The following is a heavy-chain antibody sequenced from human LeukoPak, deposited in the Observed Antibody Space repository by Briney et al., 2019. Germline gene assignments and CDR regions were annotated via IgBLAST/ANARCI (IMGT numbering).Heavy chain of an antibody. J-gene: IGHJ5*02. Sequence: ASVKVSCKASGGTFSSYAISWVRQAPGQGLEWMGRIIPILGIANYAQKFQGRVTITADKSTSTAYMELSSLRSEDTAVYYCARASVRISNYFDPWGQGTLVTVSP. CDR3: ARASVRISNYFDP. V-gene: IGHV1-69*04. D-gene: IGHD5-24*01. CDR1: GGTFSSYA. CDR2: IIPILGIA.